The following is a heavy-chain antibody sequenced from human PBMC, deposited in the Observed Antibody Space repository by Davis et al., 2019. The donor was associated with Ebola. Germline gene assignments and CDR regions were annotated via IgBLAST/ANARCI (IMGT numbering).Heavy chain of an antibody. V-gene: IGHV3-64*04. Sequence: GESLKISCSASGFTFSSYAMHWVRQAPGKGLESVSRISTNGENTYYADSVKDRFTISRDNSKNTLYLQMNSLRAEDTAVYYCARKTDLDVWGKGTTVTVSS. J-gene: IGHJ6*04. CDR3: ARKTDLDV. D-gene: IGHD1-14*01. CDR1: GFTFSSYA. CDR2: ISTNGENT.